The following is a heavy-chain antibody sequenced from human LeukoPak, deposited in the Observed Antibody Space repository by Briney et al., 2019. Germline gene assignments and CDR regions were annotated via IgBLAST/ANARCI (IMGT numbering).Heavy chain of an antibody. D-gene: IGHD3-10*01. V-gene: IGHV4-59*08. CDR2: IYYSGST. CDR1: GGSISSYY. Sequence: SETLSLTCTVSGGSISSYYWSWIRQPPGKGLEWIGYIYYSGSTNYNPSLKNRVTISVDTSKNQFSLKLSSVTAADTAVYYCARLRFTDYYYGMDVWGQGTTVTVSS. CDR3: ARLRFTDYYYGMDV. J-gene: IGHJ6*02.